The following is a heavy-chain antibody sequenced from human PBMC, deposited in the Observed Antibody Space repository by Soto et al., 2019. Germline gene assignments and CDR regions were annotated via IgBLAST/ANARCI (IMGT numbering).Heavy chain of an antibody. CDR3: ARDSSSWDAQDTSCAEYFQH. J-gene: IGHJ1*01. D-gene: IGHD6-13*01. CDR1: GYTFTSYY. Sequence: ASVKVSCKASGYTFTSYYMHWVRQAPGQGLEWMGIINPSGGSTSYAQKFQGRVTMTRDTSTSTVYMELSSLRSEDTAVYYCARDSSSWDAQDTSCAEYFQHWGQGTLVTVSS. V-gene: IGHV1-46*01. CDR2: INPSGGST.